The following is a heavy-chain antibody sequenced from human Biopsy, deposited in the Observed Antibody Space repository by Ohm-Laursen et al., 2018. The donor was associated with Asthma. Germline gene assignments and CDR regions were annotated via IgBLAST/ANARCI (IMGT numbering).Heavy chain of an antibody. CDR1: GYSLTDLS. J-gene: IGHJ4*02. D-gene: IGHD4-17*01. CDR3: ASDFPKDYVRYNFQF. CDR2: HDHEEGGT. Sequence: SVKVSCKISGYSLTDLSMHWVRQAPGQGLEWLGGHDHEEGGTVKARRFQGRVTMTEDTSTDTAYMELSSLSSDDTAVYYCASDFPKDYVRYNFQFWGQGTLVTVSS. V-gene: IGHV1-24*01.